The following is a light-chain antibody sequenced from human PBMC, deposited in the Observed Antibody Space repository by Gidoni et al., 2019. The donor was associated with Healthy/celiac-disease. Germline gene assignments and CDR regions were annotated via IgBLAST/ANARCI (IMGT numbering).Light chain of an antibody. V-gene: IGKV1-27*01. Sequence: DIQMTQTPSSLSVSVGDRVTITCRASQGISNYLACYQQKPGKVPKLLIYASSTLQSGVRSRFSGSGSWTAFTLTISSLQPEDVATYYCQKYNSAPRTFGQGTKVEIK. CDR2: ASS. J-gene: IGKJ1*01. CDR3: QKYNSAPRT. CDR1: QGISNY.